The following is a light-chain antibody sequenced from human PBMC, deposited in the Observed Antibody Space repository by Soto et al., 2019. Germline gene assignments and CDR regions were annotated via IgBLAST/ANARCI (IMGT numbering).Light chain of an antibody. V-gene: IGKV3-20*01. J-gene: IGKJ3*01. CDR2: GAS. CDR1: QSVSSSY. Sequence: EIVLTQSPGTLSLSPGERATLSCRASQSVSSSYLAWYQQKPGQAPRLLIYGASSRATAIPDRFSGSGSGTDFTLTISRLEPEDFAVYYCQQHGSSPFTFGPGTKVDIK. CDR3: QQHGSSPFT.